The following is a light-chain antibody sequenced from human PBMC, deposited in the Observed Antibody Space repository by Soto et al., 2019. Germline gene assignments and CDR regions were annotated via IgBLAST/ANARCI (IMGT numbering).Light chain of an antibody. V-gene: IGKV1-6*01. CDR2: AAS. Sequence: IQMTQSPSSLSASVEDRDTITCRASQGIRNDLGWYQQKPGKAPKLLIYAASSLQSGAPSGFSGSGSGTDFTLTISSLQPEDFATYYCLQDYNYPLTFGGGTKVDIK. J-gene: IGKJ4*01. CDR3: LQDYNYPLT. CDR1: QGIRND.